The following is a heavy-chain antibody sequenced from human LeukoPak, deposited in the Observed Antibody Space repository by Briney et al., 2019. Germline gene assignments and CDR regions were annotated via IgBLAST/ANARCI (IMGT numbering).Heavy chain of an antibody. CDR2: AYYRSKWYN. CDR1: GDSVSSNSAA. J-gene: IGHJ6*02. D-gene: IGHD6-13*01. V-gene: IGHV6-1*01. Sequence: SQTLSLTCAISGDSVSSNSAAWNWIRQSPSRGLEWLGRAYYRSKWYNDYAVSVKSRITINPDTSKNQFSLQLNSVTPEDTAVYYCARGRSGMDYYYYYGMDVWGQGTTVTVSS. CDR3: ARGRSGMDYYYYYGMDV.